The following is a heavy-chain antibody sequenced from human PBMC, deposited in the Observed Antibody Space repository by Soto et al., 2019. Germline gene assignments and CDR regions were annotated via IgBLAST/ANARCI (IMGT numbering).Heavy chain of an antibody. CDR3: ARESDDVWGSYRHFDY. CDR2: ISSSSSYI. Sequence: WWSLRLSCSASVFTFSSYSMNWFRQAPGKGLEWVSSISSSSSYIYYADSVKGRFTISRDNAKNSLYLQMNSLRAEDTAVYYCARESDDVWGSYRHFDYWGQGTLVTVSS. J-gene: IGHJ4*02. D-gene: IGHD3-16*02. CDR1: VFTFSSYS. V-gene: IGHV3-21*01.